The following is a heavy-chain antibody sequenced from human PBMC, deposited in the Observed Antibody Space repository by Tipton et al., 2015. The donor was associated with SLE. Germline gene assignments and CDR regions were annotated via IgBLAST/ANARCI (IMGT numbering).Heavy chain of an antibody. J-gene: IGHJ4*02. CDR2: IYPSGST. V-gene: IGHV4-4*07. CDR1: GDSINSHY. CDR3: ARDYYYGSGSYAPLDY. Sequence: TLSLTCTVSGDSINSHYWSWIRQPAGKGLQWIGRIYPSGSTNYNPSLKSRVTISVDTSKNQFSLKLSSVTAADTAVYYCARDYYYGSGSYAPLDYWGQGTLVTVSS. D-gene: IGHD3-10*01.